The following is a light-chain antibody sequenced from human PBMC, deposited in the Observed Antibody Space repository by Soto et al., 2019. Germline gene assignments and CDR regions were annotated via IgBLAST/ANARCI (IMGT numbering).Light chain of an antibody. Sequence: QSVLTQPPSASGTPGQRVTISCSGSSSNIGSNYVYWYQQLPGTAPKLLIYRNNLRPSGVPDRFSGSKSGTSASLAISGLLSEDEADYYCAAWDDSLTGGVFGGGTQLTVL. V-gene: IGLV1-47*01. J-gene: IGLJ2*01. CDR3: AAWDDSLTGGV. CDR1: SSNIGSNY. CDR2: RNN.